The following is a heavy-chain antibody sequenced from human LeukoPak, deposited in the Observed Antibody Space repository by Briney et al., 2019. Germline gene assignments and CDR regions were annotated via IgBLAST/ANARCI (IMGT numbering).Heavy chain of an antibody. CDR2: IKQDGSEK. CDR3: ARESSGSYYIDAFDI. Sequence: GGSLRLSCAASGFTFSSYWMSWVRQAPGKGLEWVAHIKQDGSEKYYVDSVKGRFTISRDNAKNSLYLQMNSLRAEDTAVYYCARESSGSYYIDAFDIWGQGTMVTVSS. D-gene: IGHD1-26*01. CDR1: GFTFSSYW. J-gene: IGHJ3*02. V-gene: IGHV3-7*01.